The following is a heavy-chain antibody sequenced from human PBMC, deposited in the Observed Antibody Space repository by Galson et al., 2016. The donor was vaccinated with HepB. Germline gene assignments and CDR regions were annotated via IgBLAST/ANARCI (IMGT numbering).Heavy chain of an antibody. CDR1: GFTFRSYW. Sequence: SLRLSCAASGFTFRSYWMTWARQAPGKGLEWVASISTRRTTYYSDSVQGRFTISRDNSNNTLYLQMNGLRAEDTAVYYCAKERLVRRIFDHWGQGTLLTVSS. D-gene: IGHD1-1*01. CDR2: ISTRRTT. V-gene: IGHV3-23*01. CDR3: AKERLVRRIFDH. J-gene: IGHJ4*02.